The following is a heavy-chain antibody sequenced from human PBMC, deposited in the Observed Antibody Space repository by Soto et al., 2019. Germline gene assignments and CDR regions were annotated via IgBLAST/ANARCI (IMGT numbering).Heavy chain of an antibody. D-gene: IGHD3-10*01. V-gene: IGHV2-5*02. J-gene: IGHJ4*02. Sequence: QITLKESGPTLVKPTQTLTLTCTFSGFSLSTSGVGVGWIRQPPGKALAWLALIYWDDDKRYSPSLKSRLTITKDTSKNQVVLTMTNMDPVDTATYYCAHSRYYGSGSSDFDYWGQGTLVTVSS. CDR2: IYWDDDK. CDR1: GFSLSTSGVG. CDR3: AHSRYYGSGSSDFDY.